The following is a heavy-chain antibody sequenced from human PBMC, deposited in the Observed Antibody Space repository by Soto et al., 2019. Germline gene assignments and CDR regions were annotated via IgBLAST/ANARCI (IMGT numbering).Heavy chain of an antibody. CDR1: GYTFTSYG. CDR3: AREPADWYYYYYGMDV. CDR2: ISAYNGNT. D-gene: IGHD3-9*01. J-gene: IGHJ6*02. Sequence: GASVKVSCKASGYTFTSYGISWVRQAPGQGLEWMGWISAYNGNTNYAQKLQGRVTMTTDTSTSTAYMELRSLRSDDTAVYYCAREPADWYYYYYGMDVWGQGTTVTVSS. V-gene: IGHV1-18*01.